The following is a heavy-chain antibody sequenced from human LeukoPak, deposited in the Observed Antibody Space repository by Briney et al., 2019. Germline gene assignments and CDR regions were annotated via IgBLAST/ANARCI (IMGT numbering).Heavy chain of an antibody. Sequence: SETLSLTCRVSGGSISSYYWSWIRQPPGKGLEWIGYIYYSGSTDYNPSLKSRVTISVDTSKNQFSLKLSSVTAADTAVYYCARGLFWSGYYAFDIWGQGTMVTVSS. J-gene: IGHJ3*02. CDR2: IYYSGST. V-gene: IGHV4-59*01. D-gene: IGHD3-3*01. CDR1: GGSISSYY. CDR3: ARGLFWSGYYAFDI.